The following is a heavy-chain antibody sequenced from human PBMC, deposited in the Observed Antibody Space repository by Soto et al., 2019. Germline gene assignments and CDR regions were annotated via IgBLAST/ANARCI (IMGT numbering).Heavy chain of an antibody. Sequence: PGGSLRLSCAASGFTFSSYGMHWVRQAPGKGLEWVAVISYDGSNKYYADSVKGRFTISRDNSKNTLYLQMNSLRAEDTAVYYCAKSSGIQPFSDFEYWGQGTLVTVSS. CDR3: AKSSGIQPFSDFEY. V-gene: IGHV3-30*18. J-gene: IGHJ4*02. CDR1: GFTFSSYG. CDR2: ISYDGSNK. D-gene: IGHD5-18*01.